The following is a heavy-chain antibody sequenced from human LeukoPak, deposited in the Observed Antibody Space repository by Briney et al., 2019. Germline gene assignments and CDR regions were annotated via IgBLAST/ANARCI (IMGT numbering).Heavy chain of an antibody. CDR3: AKSQDGGRLFHFDY. J-gene: IGHJ4*02. V-gene: IGHV3-23*01. D-gene: IGHD1-26*01. CDR1: GFTLSSTY. CDR2: ISGSGGST. Sequence: GGSLRLSCAASGFTLSSTYLSWVRQAPGKGLEWVSVISGSGGSTYSADSVKGRFTISRDNSKNTLYLQMNSLRAEDTAVYFCAKSQDGGRLFHFDYWGQGTLVTVSS.